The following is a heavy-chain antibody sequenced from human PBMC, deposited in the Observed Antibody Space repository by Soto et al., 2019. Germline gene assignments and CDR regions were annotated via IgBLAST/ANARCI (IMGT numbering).Heavy chain of an antibody. V-gene: IGHV1-18*01. CDR2: ISAYNGNT. CDR3: ACSSASACRFTP. CDR1: GYTFTSYG. J-gene: IGHJ5*02. D-gene: IGHD6-6*01. Sequence: QVQLVQSGAEVKKPGASVKVSCKASGYTFTSYGISWVRQAPGQRLEWMGWISAYNGNTNYARKLHGRVTMTTDTSTRAAYREWTRLTSDDTAVNDCACSSASACRFTPWGQGTLVTVSS.